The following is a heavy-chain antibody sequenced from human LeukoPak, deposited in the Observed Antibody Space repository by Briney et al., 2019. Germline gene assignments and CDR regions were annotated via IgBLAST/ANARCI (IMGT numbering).Heavy chain of an antibody. D-gene: IGHD3-10*01. CDR1: GYTFTGYY. J-gene: IGHJ5*02. V-gene: IGHV1-2*02. Sequence: ASVKVSCKASGYTFTGYYMHWVRQAPGQGLEWMGWINPNSGGTNYAQKFQGRVTMTRDTSISTAYMELSRLRSDDTAVYYCALRYYSSNWFDPWGQGTLVTVSS. CDR2: INPNSGGT. CDR3: ALRYYSSNWFDP.